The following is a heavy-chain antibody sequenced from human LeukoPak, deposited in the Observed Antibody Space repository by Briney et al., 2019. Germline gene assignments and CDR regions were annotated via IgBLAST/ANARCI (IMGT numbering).Heavy chain of an antibody. CDR3: ARETGLGSSSPNFDY. V-gene: IGHV1-69*05. J-gene: IGHJ4*02. D-gene: IGHD6-6*01. Sequence: ASVKVSCKASGGTFSSYAISWVRQAPGQGLEWMGGIIPIFGTANYAQKFQGRVTITTDESTSTAYMELSSLRSEDTAVYYCARETGLGSSSPNFDYWGQGTLVTVSS. CDR2: IIPIFGTA. CDR1: GGTFSSYA.